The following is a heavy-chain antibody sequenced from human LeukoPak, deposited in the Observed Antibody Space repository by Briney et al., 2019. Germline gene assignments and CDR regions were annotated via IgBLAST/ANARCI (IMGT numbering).Heavy chain of an antibody. V-gene: IGHV3-11*04. J-gene: IGHJ3*02. CDR3: ARGPARYTLNAFNI. CDR2: ISSSGSTI. CDR1: GFTFSDYY. Sequence: GGSLRLSCAASGFTFSDYYMSWIRQAPGKGLEWVSYISSSGSTIYYADSVKGRFTISRDNAKNSLYLQMNSLRAEDTAVYYCARGPARYTLNAFNIWGQGTMVTVSS. D-gene: IGHD1-14*01.